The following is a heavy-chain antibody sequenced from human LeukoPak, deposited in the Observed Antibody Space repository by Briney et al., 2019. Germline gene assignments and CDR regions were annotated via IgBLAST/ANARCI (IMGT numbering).Heavy chain of an antibody. CDR1: GYTFTSYF. Sequence: ASVKVSCKASGYTFTSYFMHWVRQAPGQGLEWMGWINTNSGGTNYAQKFQGRVTMTRDTSISTAYMELRGLRSDDTAVYYCAREGVAATVGYWGQGTLVTVSS. D-gene: IGHD2-15*01. CDR3: AREGVAATVGY. J-gene: IGHJ4*02. CDR2: INTNSGGT. V-gene: IGHV1-2*02.